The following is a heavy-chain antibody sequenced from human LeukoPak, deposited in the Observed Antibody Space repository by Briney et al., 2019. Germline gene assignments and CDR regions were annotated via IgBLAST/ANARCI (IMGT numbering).Heavy chain of an antibody. D-gene: IGHD6-13*01. CDR3: AKVLSSSWGYFGF. CDR1: GFTVSSNY. CDR2: IYSGGST. V-gene: IGHV3-66*01. Sequence: GGSLRLSCAASGFTVSSNYMSWVRQAPGKGLEWVSVIYSGGSTYYADSVKGRFTISRDNSKNTLYLQMNSLRAEDTAVYYCAKVLSSSWGYFGFWGQGTLVTVSS. J-gene: IGHJ4*02.